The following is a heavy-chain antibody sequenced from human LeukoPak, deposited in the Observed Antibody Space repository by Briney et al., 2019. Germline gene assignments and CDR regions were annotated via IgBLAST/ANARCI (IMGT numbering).Heavy chain of an antibody. V-gene: IGHV4-4*02. CDR2: IYHSGST. J-gene: IGHJ4*02. D-gene: IGHD6-19*01. CDR1: GGSLSSSNW. CDR3: ASRWLVRGKMHDY. Sequence: SETLSLTCAVSGGSLSSSNWWSWVRQPPGKGLEWIGEIYHSGSTNYNPSLKSRVTISVDKSKNQFSLKLSSVTAADTAVYYCASRWLVRGKMHDYWGQGTLVTVSS.